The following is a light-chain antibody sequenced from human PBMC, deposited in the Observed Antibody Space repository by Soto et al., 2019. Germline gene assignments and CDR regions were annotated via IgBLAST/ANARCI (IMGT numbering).Light chain of an antibody. Sequence: EILLTQSPSTLPLSPGERATLSCRASQSVSSYLAWYQQKPGQAPRLLIYDASNRATGIPARFSGSGSGTDFTLTISSLEPEDFALYYCQQRSNWPRTFGQGTKVDIK. CDR3: QQRSNWPRT. CDR2: DAS. V-gene: IGKV3-11*01. CDR1: QSVSSY. J-gene: IGKJ1*01.